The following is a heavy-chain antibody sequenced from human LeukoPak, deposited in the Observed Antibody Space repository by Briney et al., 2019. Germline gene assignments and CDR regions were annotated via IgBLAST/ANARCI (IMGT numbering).Heavy chain of an antibody. CDR1: GGTFSSYA. Sequence: SVKVSCKASGGTFSSYAISWVRQAPGQGLEWMGGIIPIFGTANYAQKFQGRVTITADESTSTAYMELSSLRSEDTAVYYCAKGPAPRLGEFSYHALVDYWGQGTLVTVSS. CDR2: IIPIFGTA. D-gene: IGHD3-16*02. V-gene: IGHV1-69*13. J-gene: IGHJ4*02. CDR3: AKGPAPRLGEFSYHALVDY.